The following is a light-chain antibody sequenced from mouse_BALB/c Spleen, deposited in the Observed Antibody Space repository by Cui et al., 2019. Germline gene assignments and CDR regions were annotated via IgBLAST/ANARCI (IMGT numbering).Light chain of an antibody. J-gene: IGKJ2*01. CDR3: QNGHSFT. CDR1: QSISDY. CDR2: YAS. Sequence: DIVMTQSPATLSVTPGDRVSLSCRASQSISDYLHWYQQKSHESPRLLIKYASQSISGIPSRFSGSGSGSDFTLSINSVEPEDGGVYYWQNGHSFTFGGGTKLEIK. V-gene: IGKV5-39*01.